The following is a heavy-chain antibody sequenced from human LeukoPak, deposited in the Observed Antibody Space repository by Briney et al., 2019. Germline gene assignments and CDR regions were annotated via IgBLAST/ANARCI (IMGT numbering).Heavy chain of an antibody. J-gene: IGHJ4*02. V-gene: IGHV1-46*01. Sequence: PGGSLRLSCAASGYTFTSYYMHWVRQAPGQGLEWMGIINPSGGSTSYAQKFQGRVTMTRDTSTSTVYMELSSLRSEDTAVYYCARDRGSGNGLFLAYWGQGTLVTVSS. CDR1: GYTFTSYY. CDR3: ARDRGSGNGLFLAY. D-gene: IGHD3-10*01. CDR2: INPSGGST.